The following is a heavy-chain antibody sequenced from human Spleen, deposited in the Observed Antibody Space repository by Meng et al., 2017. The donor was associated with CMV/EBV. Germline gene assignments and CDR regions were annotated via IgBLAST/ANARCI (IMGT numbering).Heavy chain of an antibody. D-gene: IGHD5-24*01. CDR3: ASRDGYNLYWYFDL. CDR2: ISSSSSYI. Sequence: ASGFTFSSYSMNWVRQAPGKGLEWVSYISSSSSYIYYADSVKGRFTISRDNAKNSLYLQMNSLRAEDTAVYYCASRDGYNLYWYFDLWGRGTLVTVSS. J-gene: IGHJ2*01. V-gene: IGHV3-21*01. CDR1: GFTFSSYS.